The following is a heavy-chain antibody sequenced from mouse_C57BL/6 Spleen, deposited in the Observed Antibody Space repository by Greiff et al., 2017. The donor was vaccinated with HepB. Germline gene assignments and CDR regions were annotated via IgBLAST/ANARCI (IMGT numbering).Heavy chain of an antibody. V-gene: IGHV5-9-1*02. Sequence: EVKLVESGEGLVKPGGSLKLSCAASGFTFSSYAMSWVRQTPEKRLEWVAYISSGGDYIYYADTVKGRFTISRDNARNTLYLQMSSLKSEDTAMYYCTRDGAFYYGSSLDYWGQGTTLTVSS. D-gene: IGHD1-1*01. CDR3: TRDGAFYYGSSLDY. CDR1: GFTFSSYA. J-gene: IGHJ2*01. CDR2: ISSGGDYI.